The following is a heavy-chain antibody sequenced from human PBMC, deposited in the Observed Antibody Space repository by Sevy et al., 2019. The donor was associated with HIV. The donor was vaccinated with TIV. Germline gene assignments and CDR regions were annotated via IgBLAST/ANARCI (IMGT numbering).Heavy chain of an antibody. CDR1: GFTFSSYW. Sequence: GGSLRLSCAASGFTFSSYWMSWVRQAPGKGLEWVANIKQDGSEKYYVDSVKGRFTISRDNAKNSLYLQMNSLRAEDTAVYYCAREGWGLSGCPKKAFDNSGQATMVTVSS. J-gene: IGHJ3*02. CDR2: IKQDGSEK. V-gene: IGHV3-7*01. D-gene: IGHD6-19*01. CDR3: AREGWGLSGCPKKAFDN.